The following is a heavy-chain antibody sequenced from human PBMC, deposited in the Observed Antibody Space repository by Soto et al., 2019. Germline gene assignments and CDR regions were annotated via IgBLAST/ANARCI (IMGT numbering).Heavy chain of an antibody. CDR1: GFSFNDYS. J-gene: IGHJ3*02. D-gene: IGHD1-1*01. CDR2: ISSTSSYT. CDR3: ARDAPITTTGPYDDDAFDI. V-gene: IGHV3-11*06. Sequence: GGSLRLSCAASGFSFNDYSMTWIRQAPGKGLEWISYISSTSSYTNYADSVKGRFTVSRDNAQNSLYLQMNSLRAEDTAIYYCARDAPITTTGPYDDDAFDIWGQGTMVTVS.